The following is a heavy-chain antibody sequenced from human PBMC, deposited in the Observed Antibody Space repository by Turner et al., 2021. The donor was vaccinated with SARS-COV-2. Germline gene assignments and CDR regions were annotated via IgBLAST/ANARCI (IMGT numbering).Heavy chain of an antibody. CDR1: GYTLTELS. J-gene: IGHJ3*02. V-gene: IGHV1-24*01. Sequence: KPGASVKVHCKISGYTLTELSMYWVRQAPGKGLEWMGGFDPEDGETIYAQNFQGRVTMTEDTSTDTAYMELSSLRSEDTAVYYCATCRDGYNWGAFHIWGQGTMVTVSS. CDR2: FDPEDGET. CDR3: ATCRDGYNWGAFHI. D-gene: IGHD5-12*01.